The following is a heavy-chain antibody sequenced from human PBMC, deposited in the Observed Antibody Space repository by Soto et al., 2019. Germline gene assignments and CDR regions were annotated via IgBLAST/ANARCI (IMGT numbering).Heavy chain of an antibody. CDR3: ARGEDWNYVALDY. J-gene: IGHJ4*02. CDR2: INHSGST. D-gene: IGHD1-7*01. V-gene: IGHV4-34*01. CDR1: GGSFSGYY. Sequence: QVQLQQWGAGLLKPSETLSLTCAVYGGSFSGYYWSWIRQPPGKGLEWIGEINHSGSTNYNPSLKSRVTISVDTSKNQFSLKLSSVTAADKAVYYCARGEDWNYVALDYWGQGTLVTVSS.